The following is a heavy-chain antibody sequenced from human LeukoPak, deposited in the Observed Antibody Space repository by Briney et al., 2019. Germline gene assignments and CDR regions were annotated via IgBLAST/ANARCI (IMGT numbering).Heavy chain of an antibody. V-gene: IGHV4-59*01. Sequence: PSETLSLTCTVSGGSISSYYWSWIRQPPGKGLEWIGYIYYSGSTNYNPSLKSRVTISVDTSKNQFSLKLSSVTAADTAVYYCARSPALIAPLDYWGQGTLVTVSS. CDR3: ARSPALIAPLDY. J-gene: IGHJ4*02. D-gene: IGHD3-22*01. CDR2: IYYSGST. CDR1: GGSISSYY.